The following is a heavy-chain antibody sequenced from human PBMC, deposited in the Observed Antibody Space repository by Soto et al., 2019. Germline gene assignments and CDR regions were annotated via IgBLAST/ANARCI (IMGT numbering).Heavy chain of an antibody. J-gene: IGHJ1*01. Sequence: SETLSLTCAVSGYSISSGYYWGWIRQPPGKGLEWIGSIYHSGSTYYNPSLESRVTISVDTSKNQFSLKLSSVTAADTAIYYCAVGYCSSTSCSREYFQHWGQGTLVTVSS. V-gene: IGHV4-38-2*01. CDR3: AVGYCSSTSCSREYFQH. CDR2: IYHSGST. D-gene: IGHD2-2*01. CDR1: GYSISSGYY.